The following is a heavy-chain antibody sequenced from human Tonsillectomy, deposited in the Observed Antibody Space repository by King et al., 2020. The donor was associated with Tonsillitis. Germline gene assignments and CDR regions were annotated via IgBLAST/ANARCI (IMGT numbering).Heavy chain of an antibody. CDR2: IIAGVGMT. D-gene: IGHD2/OR15-2a*01. V-gene: IGHV1-69*09. CDR1: GGTFSNYA. Sequence: QLVQSGAEVKQPGSSVKVSCKASGGTFSNYAINWVRQAPGQGLDWVGRIIAGVGMTNYAHKFQGRVTNTADKSTITASMELSSLRSEDTAMYYCARDLQYCTTNTCYSSIATWGQGTLVTVSS. J-gene: IGHJ5*02. CDR3: ARDLQYCTTNTCYSSIAT.